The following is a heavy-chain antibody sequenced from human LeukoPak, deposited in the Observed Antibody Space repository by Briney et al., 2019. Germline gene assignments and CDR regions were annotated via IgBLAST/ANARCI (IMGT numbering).Heavy chain of an antibody. D-gene: IGHD4-17*01. CDR3: AREGPISTVTSPFFDY. V-gene: IGHV3-11*04. Sequence: GGSLRLSCAASGFTFSDSYMNWIRQAPGKGLEWVSYISSSGSTKHYADSVKGRFTISRDNSKNTLYLQMNSLRAEDTAVYYCAREGPISTVTSPFFDYWGQGTLVTVSS. CDR2: ISSSGSTK. CDR1: GFTFSDSY. J-gene: IGHJ4*02.